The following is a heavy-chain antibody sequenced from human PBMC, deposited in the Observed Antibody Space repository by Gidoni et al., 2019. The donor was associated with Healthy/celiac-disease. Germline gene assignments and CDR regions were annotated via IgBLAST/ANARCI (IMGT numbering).Heavy chain of an antibody. J-gene: IGHJ5*02. V-gene: IGHV4-34*01. CDR1: GGSFSGYY. Sequence: QVQLQQWGAGLLKPSETLSLTCAVYGGSFSGYYWSWIRQPPGKGLEWIGEINHSGSTNYNPSLKSRVTISVDTSKNQFSLKLSSVTAADTAVYYCARRPGSVVIVPHRRLKWGFDPWGQGTLVTVSS. CDR3: ARRPGSVVIVPHRRLKWGFDP. CDR2: INHSGST. D-gene: IGHD2-21*01.